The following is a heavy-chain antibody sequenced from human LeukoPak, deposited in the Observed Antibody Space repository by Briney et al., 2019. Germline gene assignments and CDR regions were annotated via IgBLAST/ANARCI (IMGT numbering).Heavy chain of an antibody. D-gene: IGHD6-13*01. Sequence: ASVKVSCKASGYTFTSYGISWVRQAPGQGLEWMGWISAYNGNTDYAQKLQGRVTMTTDTSTNTAYMELRSLRSDDTAVYYCARAPGSSSWGTYNWFDPWGQGTLVTVSS. J-gene: IGHJ5*02. CDR2: ISAYNGNT. CDR3: ARAPGSSSWGTYNWFDP. CDR1: GYTFTSYG. V-gene: IGHV1-18*01.